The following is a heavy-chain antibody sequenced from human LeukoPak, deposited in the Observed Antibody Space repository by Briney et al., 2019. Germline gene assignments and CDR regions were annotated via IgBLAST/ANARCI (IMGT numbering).Heavy chain of an antibody. CDR3: AKCPPDYGAECYFDY. CDR2: ISGSGGST. D-gene: IGHD4-17*01. J-gene: IGHJ4*02. Sequence: GGSLRLSCAAPGFTFSSYAMSWVRQAPGKGLEWVSAISGSGGSTYYADSVKGRFTISRDNSKNTLYLQMNSLRAEDTAVYYCAKCPPDYGAECYFDYWGQGTLVTVSS. CDR1: GFTFSSYA. V-gene: IGHV3-23*01.